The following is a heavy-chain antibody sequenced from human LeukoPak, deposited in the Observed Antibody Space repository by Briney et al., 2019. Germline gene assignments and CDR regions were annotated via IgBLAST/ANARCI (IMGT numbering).Heavy chain of an antibody. CDR2: IIPIFGTA. J-gene: IGHJ6*02. D-gene: IGHD3-22*01. CDR3: ARDLLYYDSREYYYYYGMDV. Sequence: ASVKVSCKASGGTFSSYAISWVRQAPGQGLEWMGGIIPIFGTANYAQKFQGRVTITADESTSTAYMELSSLRSEDTAVYYCARDLLYYDSREYYYYYGMDVWGQGTTVTVSS. CDR1: GGTFSSYA. V-gene: IGHV1-69*13.